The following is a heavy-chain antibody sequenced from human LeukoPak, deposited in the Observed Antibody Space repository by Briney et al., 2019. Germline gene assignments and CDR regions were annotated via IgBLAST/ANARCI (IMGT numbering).Heavy chain of an antibody. D-gene: IGHD2-2*01. V-gene: IGHV4-59*11. Sequence: PSETLSLTCTVAGGSLSSHYWCWIRQPPGKGLELGGDIYYTGPTFYNPSLNSRVTISLDTSRNQFSLRLTSVTAADTAVYYCARFSSGCSTASCYLTNWGQGTLVTVSS. J-gene: IGHJ4*02. CDR3: ARFSSGCSTASCYLTN. CDR1: GGSLSSHY. CDR2: IYYTGPT.